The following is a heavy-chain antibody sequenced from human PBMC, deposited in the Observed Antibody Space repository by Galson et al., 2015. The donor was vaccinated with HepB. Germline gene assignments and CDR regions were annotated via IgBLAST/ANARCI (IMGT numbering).Heavy chain of an antibody. D-gene: IGHD2-8*01. CDR3: ARFRGRLSDAALSTRYFHYYALDV. CDR2: INTNTGTP. J-gene: IGHJ6*02. Sequence: SVKVSCKASGYTFNTYAMNWVRQAPGQGLQWMGWINTNTGTPTYAQGFTGRFVFFLGASVNTAYLQISSLKAVDTAVYYCARFRGRLSDAALSTRYFHYYALDVWGQGTSVTVSS. V-gene: IGHV7-4-1*02. CDR1: GYTFNTYA.